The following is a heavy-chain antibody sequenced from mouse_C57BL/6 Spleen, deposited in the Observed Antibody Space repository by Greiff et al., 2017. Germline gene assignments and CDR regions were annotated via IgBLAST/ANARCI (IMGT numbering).Heavy chain of an antibody. Sequence: VQLQQPGTELVKPGASVKLSCKASGYTFTSYWMHWVKQWPGQGLEWIGNINPSNGGTNYNEKFKSQATLNVDKYSSTAYMQLSSLTSEDSAVYYCARGGLYYGSSYYAMDYWGQGTSVTVSS. CDR1: GYTFTSYW. CDR3: ARGGLYYGSSYYAMDY. D-gene: IGHD1-1*01. V-gene: IGHV1-53*01. CDR2: INPSNGGT. J-gene: IGHJ4*01.